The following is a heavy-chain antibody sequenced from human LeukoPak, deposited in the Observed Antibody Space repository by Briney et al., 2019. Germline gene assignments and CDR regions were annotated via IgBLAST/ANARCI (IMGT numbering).Heavy chain of an antibody. CDR3: ARDLSYGSGEF. CDR2: IWYDGGKK. J-gene: IGHJ4*02. Sequence: GGSLRLSCAASGYTFTSYGMHWVRQAPGKGLEWVAAIWYDGGKKIYADSVRGRFTISRDDSKNTLYLQMNSLRAEDTAVYFCARDLSYGSGEFWGQGTLVTVSS. D-gene: IGHD3-10*01. CDR1: GYTFTSYG. V-gene: IGHV3-33*01.